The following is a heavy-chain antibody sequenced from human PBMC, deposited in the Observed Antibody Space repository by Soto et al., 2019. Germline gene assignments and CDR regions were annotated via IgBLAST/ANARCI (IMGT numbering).Heavy chain of an antibody. CDR1: GGSISSGGYS. CDR3: AREHGSGSYYFDY. CDR2: IYHSGST. V-gene: IGHV4-30-2*01. Sequence: QLQLQESGSGLVKPSQTLSLTCAVSGGSISSGGYSWSWIRQPPGKGLEWIGYIYHSGSTYYNPSLKSRVPISVDRSKNQFSLKLSSVTAADTAVYYCAREHGSGSYYFDYWGQGTLVTVSS. J-gene: IGHJ4*02. D-gene: IGHD3-10*01.